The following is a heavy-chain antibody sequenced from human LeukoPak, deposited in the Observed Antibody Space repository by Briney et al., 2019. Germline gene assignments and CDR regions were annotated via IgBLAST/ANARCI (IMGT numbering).Heavy chain of an antibody. J-gene: IGHJ4*02. CDR3: ARDPVGDYYYFDY. V-gene: IGHV3-7*01. CDR1: GLSISNFW. CDR2: IDKDGNEI. D-gene: IGHD4-17*01. Sequence: GGSLRLSCAASGLSISNFWMHWVRQAPGKGLEWVAIIDKDGNEIKYVDSVKGRFTPSGDNARNSVYLQMNSLRTKDTAVYYCARDPVGDYYYFDYWGQGTLVNVSS.